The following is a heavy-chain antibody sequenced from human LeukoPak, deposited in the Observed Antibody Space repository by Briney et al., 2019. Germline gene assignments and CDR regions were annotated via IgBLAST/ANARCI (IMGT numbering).Heavy chain of an antibody. CDR1: GFTFSSYA. J-gene: IGHJ4*02. CDR2: ISGGSGST. CDR3: AKHRFESGGYHSTD. V-gene: IGHV3-23*01. D-gene: IGHD3-22*01. Sequence: PGGSLRLSCAASGFTFSSYAMSWVRQAPGEGLAWVSTISGGSGSTYYADSVEGRFTISRDNSKNTLYLQMNSLRDEDTAVYYCAKHRFESGGYHSTDWGQGTLVTVSS.